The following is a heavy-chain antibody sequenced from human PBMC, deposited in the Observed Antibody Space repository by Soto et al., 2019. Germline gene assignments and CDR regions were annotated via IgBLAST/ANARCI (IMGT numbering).Heavy chain of an antibody. J-gene: IGHJ5*02. CDR3: ARDSRAYSSSSSVSWFDP. Sequence: SETLSLTCTVSGGSVSSGSYYWSWIRQPPGKGLEWIGYIYYSGSTNYNPSLKSRVTISVDTSKNQFSLKLSSVTAADTAVYYFARDSRAYSSSSSVSWFDPWGQGTLVTVSS. CDR1: GGSVSSGSYY. D-gene: IGHD6-6*01. CDR2: IYYSGST. V-gene: IGHV4-61*01.